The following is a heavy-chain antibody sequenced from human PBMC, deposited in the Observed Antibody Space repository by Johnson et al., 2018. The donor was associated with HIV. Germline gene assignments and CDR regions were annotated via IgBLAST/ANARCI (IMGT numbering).Heavy chain of an antibody. V-gene: IGHV3-30*04. CDR1: GFTFSSYA. CDR3: AKDLRVFDWFNAYDAFDI. Sequence: QVQLVESGGGVVQPGRSLRLSCAASGFTFSSYAMHWVRQAPGKGLEWVAVISYDGTYEFYADSVKGRFTISRDNSKSTLYLQMNSLRADDTAVYYCAKDLRVFDWFNAYDAFDIWGQGTMDTVSS. D-gene: IGHD3-9*01. J-gene: IGHJ3*02. CDR2: ISYDGTYE.